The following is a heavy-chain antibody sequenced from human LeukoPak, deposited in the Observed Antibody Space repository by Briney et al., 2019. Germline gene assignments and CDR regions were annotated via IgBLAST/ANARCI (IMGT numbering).Heavy chain of an antibody. CDR3: ARGDCSGGSCYSGFLDDAFDI. CDR1: GGSFSGYY. Sequence: SETLSLTCAVYGGSFSGYYWSWIRQPPGKGLEWIGEINHSGSTNYNPSLKSRVTISVDTSKNQFSLKLSSVTAADTAVYYCARGDCSGGSCYSGFLDDAFDIWGQGTMVTVSS. D-gene: IGHD2-15*01. V-gene: IGHV4-34*01. CDR2: INHSGST. J-gene: IGHJ3*02.